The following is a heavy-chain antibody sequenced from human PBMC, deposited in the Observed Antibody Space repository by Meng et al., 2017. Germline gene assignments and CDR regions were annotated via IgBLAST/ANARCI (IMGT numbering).Heavy chain of an antibody. J-gene: IGHJ6*02. V-gene: IGHV3-43D*03. CDR1: GFTFDDYA. CDR3: AEDGYGDYYGMDV. Sequence: GGSLRLSCAASGFTFDDYAMHWVRQAPGKGLEWVSLISWDGGSTYYADSVKGRFTISRDNSKNSLYLQMNSLRAEDTALYYCAEDGYGDYYGMDVWGQGTTVTVSS. CDR2: ISWDGGST. D-gene: IGHD4-17*01.